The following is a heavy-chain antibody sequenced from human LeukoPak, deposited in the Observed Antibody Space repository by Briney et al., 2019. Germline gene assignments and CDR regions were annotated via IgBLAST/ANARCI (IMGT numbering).Heavy chain of an antibody. D-gene: IGHD6-13*01. V-gene: IGHV4-59*01. Sequence: SETLSLTCTVSGGSISSYYWSWIRQPPGRGLEWIGYIYYSGSTNYNPSLKSRVTISVDMSKNQFSLKLSSVTAADTAVYYCARVWYSSSWSSPFDYWGQGTLVTVSS. J-gene: IGHJ4*02. CDR2: IYYSGST. CDR3: ARVWYSSSWSSPFDY. CDR1: GGSISSYY.